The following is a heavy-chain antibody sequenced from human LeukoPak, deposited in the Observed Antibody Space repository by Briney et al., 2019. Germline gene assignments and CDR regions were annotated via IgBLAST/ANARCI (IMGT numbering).Heavy chain of an antibody. D-gene: IGHD2-8*02. CDR1: GFTFSDYY. J-gene: IGHJ4*02. CDR2: ISGGSSYT. V-gene: IGHV3-11*06. CDR3: ARVGSLVHYFDY. Sequence: GGSLRLSCAASGFTFSDYYMTWIRQAPGKGLGWVSYISGGSSYTNYADSVKGRFTISRDNAKNSLYLQMNSLRAEDTAVYYCARVGSLVHYFDYWGQGTLVTVSS.